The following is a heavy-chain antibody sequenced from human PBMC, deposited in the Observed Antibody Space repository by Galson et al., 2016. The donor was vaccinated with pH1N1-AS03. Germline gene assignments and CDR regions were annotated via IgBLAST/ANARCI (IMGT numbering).Heavy chain of an antibody. CDR1: GITFSSSS. J-gene: IGHJ4*02. Sequence: SLRLSCAVSGITFSSSSMNWVRQAPGKGLEWVASISSGSNAIYYADKLKGRFAVSRDNANNLLFLQMNSLRAEDTAVYYCARASYFGSGSRAFDYWGQGTLVTVSS. CDR2: ISSGSNAI. V-gene: IGHV3-21*06. CDR3: ARASYFGSGSRAFDY. D-gene: IGHD3-10*01.